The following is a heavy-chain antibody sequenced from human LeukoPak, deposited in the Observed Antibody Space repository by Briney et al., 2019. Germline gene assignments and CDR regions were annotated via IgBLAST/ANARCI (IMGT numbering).Heavy chain of an antibody. CDR3: AREIRYDFWSGNFDY. J-gene: IGHJ4*02. D-gene: IGHD3-3*01. V-gene: IGHV4-61*08. Sequence: SETLSLTCTVSGGSISSGDYYWSWIRQPPGKGLEWIGYIYYSGSTNYNPSLKSRVTISVDTSKNQFSLKLSSVTAADTAVYYCAREIRYDFWSGNFDYWGQGTLVTVSS. CDR1: GGSISSGDYY. CDR2: IYYSGST.